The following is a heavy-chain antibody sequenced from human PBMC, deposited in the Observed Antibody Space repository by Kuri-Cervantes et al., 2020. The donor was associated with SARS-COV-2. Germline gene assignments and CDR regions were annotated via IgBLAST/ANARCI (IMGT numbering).Heavy chain of an antibody. CDR2: ISGSGGST. V-gene: IGHV3-23*01. CDR1: GFTFSSYA. CDR3: AKGPGILYYFDY. D-gene: IGHD3-10*01. Sequence: GGSLRLSCAASGFTFSSYAMSWVRQAPGKGLEWVSAISGSGGSTYYADSVKGRSTISRDNSKNTLYLQMNSLRAEDTAVYYCAKGPGILYYFDYWGQGTLVTVSS. J-gene: IGHJ4*02.